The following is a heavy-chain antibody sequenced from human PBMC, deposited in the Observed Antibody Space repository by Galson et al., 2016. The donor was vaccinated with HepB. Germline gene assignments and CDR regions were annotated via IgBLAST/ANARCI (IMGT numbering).Heavy chain of an antibody. CDR1: GGSFSGYY. D-gene: IGHD1-26*01. CDR2: VNHSGSS. V-gene: IGHV4-34*01. Sequence: EPLSLTCAVYGGSFSGYYWNWIRQSPGKGLEWIGEVNHSGSSKYNPSLTGRVTMSVDTSKKQFSLRLSSVTAADTAIYFCAREVGHRALTGGRRFDSWGQGTLVTVSS. CDR3: AREVGHRALTGGRRFDS. J-gene: IGHJ4*02.